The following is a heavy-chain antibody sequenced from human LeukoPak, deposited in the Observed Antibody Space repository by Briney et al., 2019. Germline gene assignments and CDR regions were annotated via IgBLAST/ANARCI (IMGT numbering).Heavy chain of an antibody. V-gene: IGHV1-46*01. CDR2: INPSGGST. CDR1: GYTFTSYY. D-gene: IGHD3-22*01. Sequence: ASVKVSCKASGYTFTSYYMHWVRQAPGQGLEWMGIINPSGGSTSYAQKFQGRVTMTRDTSTSTVYMELSSLRSEDTAVYYSAREDYDSSGYYYYFDYWGQGTLVTVSS. J-gene: IGHJ4*02. CDR3: AREDYDSSGYYYYFDY.